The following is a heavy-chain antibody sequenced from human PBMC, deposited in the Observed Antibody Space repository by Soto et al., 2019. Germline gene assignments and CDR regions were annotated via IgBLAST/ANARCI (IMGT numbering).Heavy chain of an antibody. CDR3: ARVIYGSFDY. CDR1: GFTFNSYS. V-gene: IGHV3-21*01. Sequence: PGGSLRLSCAVSGFTFNSYSMNWVRQAPGKGLEWVSSISSFSNYMYYTDSVKGRFTISRDNARNSLYLQMNSLRAEDTAVYYCARVIYGSFDYWGQGTLVTV. CDR2: ISSFSNYM. J-gene: IGHJ4*02. D-gene: IGHD3-10*01.